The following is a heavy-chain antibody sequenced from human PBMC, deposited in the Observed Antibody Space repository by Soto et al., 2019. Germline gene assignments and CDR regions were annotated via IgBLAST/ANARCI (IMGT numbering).Heavy chain of an antibody. V-gene: IGHV4-59*01. CDR3: ARDRNREIDY. CDR2: IYYSGST. Sequence: QVQLQESGPGLVKPSETLSLTCTVSGGSISSYYWSWIRQPPGKGLEWIGYIYYSGSTNYNPSLTSRVTISVDTSKNQFSLKLSSVTAADTAVYYCARDRNREIDYWGQGTLVTVSS. CDR1: GGSISSYY. J-gene: IGHJ4*02.